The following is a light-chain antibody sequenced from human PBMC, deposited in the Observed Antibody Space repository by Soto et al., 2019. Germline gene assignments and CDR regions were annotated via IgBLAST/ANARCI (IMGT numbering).Light chain of an antibody. CDR2: DAS. Sequence: DIVLTQSPATLSLSPGDRVTLSCRASQTVGRFLSWYQHSPGQGPRLLVYDASNRATGVPARFSGSGSETDFTLTISSLEPEDFAVYYCQQYGSSPPTFGQGTKVEIK. V-gene: IGKV3-11*01. CDR1: QTVGRF. J-gene: IGKJ1*01. CDR3: QQYGSSPPT.